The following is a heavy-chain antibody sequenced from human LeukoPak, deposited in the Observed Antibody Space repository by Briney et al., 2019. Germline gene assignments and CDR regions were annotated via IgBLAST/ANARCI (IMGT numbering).Heavy chain of an antibody. J-gene: IGHJ4*02. CDR1: GFTFSSYA. D-gene: IGHD6-19*01. CDR3: ARDKEVAGIFDY. Sequence: PGGSLRLSCAASGFTFSSYAMSWVRQAPGKGLEWVSSISSSSSYVYYADSVKGRFTISRDNAKNSLYLQMNSLRAEDTAVYYCARDKEVAGIFDYWGQGTLVTVSS. V-gene: IGHV3-21*01. CDR2: ISSSSSYV.